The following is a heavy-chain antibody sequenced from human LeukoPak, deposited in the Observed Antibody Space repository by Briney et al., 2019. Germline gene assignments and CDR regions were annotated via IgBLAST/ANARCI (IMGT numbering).Heavy chain of an antibody. CDR2: IRYDGSSK. Sequence: GGSLRLSCAASGFTFSTNVMHWVRQAPGKGLEWVAFIRYDGSSKYGDSVKGRFTISRDDSKNTLYLQMNSLRAEDTAWYYCARVRDILTGYYQPLDYWGQGTLVTVSS. D-gene: IGHD3-9*01. J-gene: IGHJ4*02. CDR3: ARVRDILTGYYQPLDY. V-gene: IGHV3-30*02. CDR1: GFTFSTNV.